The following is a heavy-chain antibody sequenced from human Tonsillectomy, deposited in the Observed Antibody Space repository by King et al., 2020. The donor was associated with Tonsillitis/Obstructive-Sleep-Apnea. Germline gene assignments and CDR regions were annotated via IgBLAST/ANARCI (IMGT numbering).Heavy chain of an antibody. CDR2: INPNSGGT. Sequence: QLVQSGAEVKKPGASVKVSCKASGYTFTDYYMHWVRQAPGQGLEWMGWINPNSGGTNYAQKFQGRVTMTRDTSISTAYMELSRLRSDDTAAYYCARVGAYYDSSAYYVSWGQGTLVTVSS. D-gene: IGHD3-22*01. CDR1: GYTFTDYY. J-gene: IGHJ5*02. CDR3: ARVGAYYDSSAYYVS. V-gene: IGHV1-2*02.